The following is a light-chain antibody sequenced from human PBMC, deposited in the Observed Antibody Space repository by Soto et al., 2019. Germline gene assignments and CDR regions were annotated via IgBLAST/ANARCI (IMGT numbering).Light chain of an antibody. CDR3: QQTYKTPYT. V-gene: IGKV1-39*01. Sequence: DIQMTQSPSSLSASMGDTVTITCRPSRSINSYANWYQQSPGKAPKLLIYATSNLQSGVPSRFSGSESATDFTLTIASLQPEDSATYYCQQTYKTPYTFGQGTKLEIK. CDR2: ATS. J-gene: IGKJ2*01. CDR1: RSINSY.